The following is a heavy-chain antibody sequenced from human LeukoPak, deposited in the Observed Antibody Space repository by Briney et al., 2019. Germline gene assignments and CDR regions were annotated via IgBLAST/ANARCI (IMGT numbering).Heavy chain of an antibody. CDR2: IYTSGST. Sequence: SETLSLTCTVSGGSISSYYWSWIRQPAGKGLEWIGRIYTSGSTNYNPSLKSRVTMSVDTSKNQFSLKLSSVTAADTAVYYCARQSVVVPAAGGDWFDPWGQGILVTVSS. CDR1: GGSISSYY. D-gene: IGHD2-2*01. J-gene: IGHJ5*02. CDR3: ARQSVVVPAAGGDWFDP. V-gene: IGHV4-4*07.